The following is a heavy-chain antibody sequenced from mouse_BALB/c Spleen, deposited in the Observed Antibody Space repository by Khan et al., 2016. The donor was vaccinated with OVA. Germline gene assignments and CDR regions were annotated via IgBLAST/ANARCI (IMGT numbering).Heavy chain of an antibody. J-gene: IGHJ1*01. D-gene: IGHD2-14*01. CDR1: GYTFTTAG. V-gene: IGHV9-4*02. CDR3: ARSYRYYWYFDV. CDR2: INTHSGVP. Sequence: QIQLVQSGPELKKPGETVRISCNASGYTFTTAGMQWVQKMPGKGLKWIGWINTHSGVPKYAEDFKGRFAFSLETSASTAYLQISNLKNEDTATYFCARSYRYYWYFDVWGAGTTVTVSS.